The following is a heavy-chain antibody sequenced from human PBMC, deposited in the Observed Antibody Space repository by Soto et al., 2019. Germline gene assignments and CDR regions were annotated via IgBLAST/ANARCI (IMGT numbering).Heavy chain of an antibody. CDR1: RFTFSDYY. J-gene: IGHJ3*01. V-gene: IGHV3-11*01. Sequence: GSLRLSCAASRFTFSDYYMTWFRQAPGKGLEWVSSISNSGSIIYYADSVKGRFTISRDNAKNSLYLQMNSLRVEDTAVYYCARGLYYDTTVSWGQGTMVTVSS. CDR3: ARGLYYDTTVS. D-gene: IGHD3-22*01. CDR2: ISNSGSII.